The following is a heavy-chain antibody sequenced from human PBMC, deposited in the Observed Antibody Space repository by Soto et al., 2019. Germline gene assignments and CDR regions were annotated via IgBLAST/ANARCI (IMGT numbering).Heavy chain of an antibody. CDR1: AGSVSSGSYY. D-gene: IGHD5-12*01. CDR3: ARDGDGYNY. J-gene: IGHJ4*02. V-gene: IGHV4-61*01. Sequence: PSETLSLTCPVSAGSVSSGSYYWSWIRQPPGKGLEWIGYIYSSGGTSYNPSLKSRVTISVDTSKNQFSLKLSSVTAADTAVYYCARDGDGYNYWGQGTLVTVSS. CDR2: IYSSGGT.